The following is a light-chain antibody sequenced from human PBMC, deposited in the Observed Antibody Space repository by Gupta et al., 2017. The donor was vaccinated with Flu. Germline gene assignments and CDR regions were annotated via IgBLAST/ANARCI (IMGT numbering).Light chain of an antibody. V-gene: IGKV2D-29*01. J-gene: IGKJ2*01. CDR1: QSLLQTDGKTY. CDR3: RQTEHLPHT. Sequence: DIVMTQSPLSLSVTPGQPASISCKSRQSLLQTDGKTYLYWYLQRTGQPPQPLIYEVSNRFSGVPDRFSGSGSRTDFTLKISRVEAGDVGVYYCRQTEHLPHTFGQGTKLEIK. CDR2: EVS.